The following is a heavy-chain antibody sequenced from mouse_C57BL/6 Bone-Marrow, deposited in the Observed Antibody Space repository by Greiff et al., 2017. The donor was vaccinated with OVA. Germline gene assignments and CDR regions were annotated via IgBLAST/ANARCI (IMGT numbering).Heavy chain of an antibody. V-gene: IGHV5-9*01. Sequence: DVKLVESGGGLVKPGGSLKLSCAASGFTFSSYTMSWVRQTPEKRLEWVATISGGGGNTYYPDSVKGRFTISRDNAKNTLYLQMSSLRSEDTALYYWARHGGYGSSYVVYAMDYWGQGTSVTVSS. J-gene: IGHJ4*01. CDR2: ISGGGGNT. CDR1: GFTFSSYT. D-gene: IGHD1-1*01. CDR3: ARHGGYGSSYVVYAMDY.